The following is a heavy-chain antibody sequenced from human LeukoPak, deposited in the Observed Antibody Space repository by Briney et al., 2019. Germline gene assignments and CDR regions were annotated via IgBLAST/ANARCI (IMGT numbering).Heavy chain of an antibody. V-gene: IGHV4-59*01. J-gene: IGHJ4*02. D-gene: IGHD4-23*01. CDR2: IYYSGST. Sequence: PSETLSLTCTVSGGSISSYYWSWIRQPPGKGLEWIGYIYYSGSTNYNPSLKSRVTISVDTSKNQFSLKLSSVTAADTAVYYCARSEPSDYGGKGGLGYWGQGTLVTVSS. CDR1: GGSISSYY. CDR3: ARSEPSDYGGKGGLGY.